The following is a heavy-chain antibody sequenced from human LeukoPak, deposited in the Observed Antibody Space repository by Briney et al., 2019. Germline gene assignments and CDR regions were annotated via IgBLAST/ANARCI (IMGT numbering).Heavy chain of an antibody. CDR2: ISAIDNTI. Sequence: GGSLRHSCAASGVNFSTYETNWVRQAPAKGLEWISYISAIDNTIYYADSVMGRFTFSSDNAKNSVYLQLNSLGAEDTAVYYCARGSEYDVLTGYFPFDSGGQGTLVTVSS. D-gene: IGHD3-9*01. J-gene: IGHJ4*02. CDR1: GVNFSTYE. V-gene: IGHV3-48*03. CDR3: ARGSEYDVLTGYFPFDS.